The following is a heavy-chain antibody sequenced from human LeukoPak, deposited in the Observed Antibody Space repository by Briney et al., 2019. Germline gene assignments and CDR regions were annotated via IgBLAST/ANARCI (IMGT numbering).Heavy chain of an antibody. V-gene: IGHV1-2*02. CDR3: TIALGSDY. CDR1: GYTFTDYY. CDR2: INPNSGGT. Sequence: ASVKVSCKASGYTFTDYYMNWVRQAPGQGLEWMGWINPNSGGTNYAQKFQGRVTMTRDTSITTAYMELSSLRSDDTAMYYCTIALGSDYWGQGTLVTVSS. D-gene: IGHD7-27*01. J-gene: IGHJ4*02.